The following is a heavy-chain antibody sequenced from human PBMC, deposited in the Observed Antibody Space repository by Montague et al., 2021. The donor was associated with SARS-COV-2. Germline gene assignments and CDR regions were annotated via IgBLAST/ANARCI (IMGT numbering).Heavy chain of an antibody. J-gene: IGHJ5*02. CDR3: ARGGDMNRFDP. V-gene: IGHV4-59*01. CDR1: GGSISSYY. CDR2: IYYSGST. D-gene: IGHD2-21*01. Sequence: SETLSLTCTVSGGSISSYYWSWIRQPPGKGLEWIGYIYYSGSTNYNPSLKSRVTISVDTFKNQFSLKLSSVTAADTAVYYCARGGDMNRFDPWGQGTLVTVSS.